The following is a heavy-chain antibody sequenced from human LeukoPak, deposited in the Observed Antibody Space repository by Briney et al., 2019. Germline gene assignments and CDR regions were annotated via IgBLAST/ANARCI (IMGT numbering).Heavy chain of an antibody. D-gene: IGHD3-9*01. J-gene: IGHJ4*02. CDR3: ARGWPHDYDILTGPRDYFDY. Sequence: PSETLSLTCTVSGGSLSSSSYYWSWIRQPPGEGLEWIGYIYYSGSTNYNASLRSRVTISVDTSKNQFSLMLNSVTAADTAVYYCARGWPHDYDILTGPRDYFDYWGQGTLVTVSS. CDR1: GGSLSSSSYY. V-gene: IGHV4-61*01. CDR2: IYYSGST.